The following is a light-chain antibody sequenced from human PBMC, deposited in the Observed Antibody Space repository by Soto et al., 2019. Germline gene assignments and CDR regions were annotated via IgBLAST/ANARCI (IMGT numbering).Light chain of an antibody. CDR3: QQYKNWPPIT. Sequence: EIVMTQSPDTLSVSPGERATLSCRASQSVSSNLAWYQQKPGQAPRLLIYGASTRATGIPARFSGSGSGTDFTLTISSLQSEDLAVYYCQQYKNWPPITFGQGTRLEIK. V-gene: IGKV3-15*01. J-gene: IGKJ5*01. CDR2: GAS. CDR1: QSVSSN.